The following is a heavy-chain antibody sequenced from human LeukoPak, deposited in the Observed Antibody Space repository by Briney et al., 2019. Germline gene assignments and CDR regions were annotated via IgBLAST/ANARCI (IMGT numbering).Heavy chain of an antibody. CDR2: IYDSGST. J-gene: IGHJ4*02. CDR3: ARDVGTALVTGDY. CDR1: GGSISSSNYF. V-gene: IGHV4-39*07. Sequence: PSETLSLTCTVSGGSISSSNYFWGWIRQPPGKGLEWIGSIYDSGSTFYNPSLKSRVTISVDKSKNQLSLKLISVTAADTAVYYCARDVGTALVTGDYWGQGTLVTVSS. D-gene: IGHD5-18*01.